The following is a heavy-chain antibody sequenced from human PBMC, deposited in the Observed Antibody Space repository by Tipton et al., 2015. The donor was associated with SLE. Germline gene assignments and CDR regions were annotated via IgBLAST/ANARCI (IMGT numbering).Heavy chain of an antibody. CDR1: GDSISSHY. J-gene: IGHJ4*02. V-gene: IGHV4-59*11. Sequence: TLSLTCTISGDSISSHYWSWIRQPPGKGLEWIGYIYYTGSTNYNPSLKSRVTIFVDTSKNEFSLKLSSVTAADAAVYYCARDETSRWYYNWGRGTLVTVSS. CDR2: IYYTGST. D-gene: IGHD3-22*01. CDR3: ARDETSRWYYN.